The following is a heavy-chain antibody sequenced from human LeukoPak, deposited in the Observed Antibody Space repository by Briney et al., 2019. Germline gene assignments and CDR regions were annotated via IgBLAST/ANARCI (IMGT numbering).Heavy chain of an antibody. V-gene: IGHV1-2*02. CDR1: GYTFTGYY. Sequence: VASVKVSCKASGYTFTGYYMHWVRQAPGQGLEWRGWINPNSGGRNYAQKFQGRVTMTRDTSISTAYMELSRLRSDDTAVYYCARSRYCSSTSCLYNWFDPWGQGTLVTVSS. D-gene: IGHD2-2*01. J-gene: IGHJ5*02. CDR2: INPNSGGR. CDR3: ARSRYCSSTSCLYNWFDP.